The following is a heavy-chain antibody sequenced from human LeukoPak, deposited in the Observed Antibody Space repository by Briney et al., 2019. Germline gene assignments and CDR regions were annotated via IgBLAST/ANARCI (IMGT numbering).Heavy chain of an antibody. CDR3: ARDGDLGYCSSTSCPSGSFDY. D-gene: IGHD2-2*01. Sequence: GGSLRLSCAASGFTFSNYGIHWVRQAPGRGLEWVAVISYDGSNKYYADSVKGRFTISRDNSKNTLYLQMNSLRAEDTAVYYCARDGDLGYCSSTSCPSGSFDYWGQGTLVTVSS. V-gene: IGHV3-30*03. CDR2: ISYDGSNK. CDR1: GFTFSNYG. J-gene: IGHJ4*02.